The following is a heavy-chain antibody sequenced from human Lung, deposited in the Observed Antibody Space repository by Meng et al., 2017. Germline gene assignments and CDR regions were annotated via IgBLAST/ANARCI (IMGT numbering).Heavy chain of an antibody. Sequence: EVQLLESWGGLVHPGVSPRLSCVAFGFTFSSYAMTWVRQAPGKGLEWVSSISGSGGSTYYADSVRGRFTISRDNSKNTVYLQMNSLRAEDTAIYYCVRRIEYSSSSGYWGQGTLVTVSS. J-gene: IGHJ4*02. CDR1: GFTFSSYA. D-gene: IGHD6-6*01. CDR3: VRRIEYSSSSGY. CDR2: ISGSGGST. V-gene: IGHV3-23*01.